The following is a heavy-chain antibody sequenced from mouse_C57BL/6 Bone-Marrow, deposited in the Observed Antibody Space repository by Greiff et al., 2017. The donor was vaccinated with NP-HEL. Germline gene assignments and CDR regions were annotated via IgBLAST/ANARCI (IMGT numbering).Heavy chain of an antibody. V-gene: IGHV1-69*01. Sequence: VQLQQPGAELVMPGASVKLSCKASGYTFTSYWMHWVKQRPGQGLEWIGEIDPSDSYTNYNQKFKGKSTLTVDKSSSTAYMQLSSLTSEDSAVYYCARELRYPHWYFDVWGTGTTVTVSS. CDR3: ARELRYPHWYFDV. CDR2: IDPSDSYT. CDR1: GYTFTSYW. J-gene: IGHJ1*03. D-gene: IGHD1-1*01.